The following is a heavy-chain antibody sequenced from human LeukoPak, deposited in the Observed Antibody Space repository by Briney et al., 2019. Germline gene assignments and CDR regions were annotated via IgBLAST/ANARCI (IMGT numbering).Heavy chain of an antibody. J-gene: IGHJ4*02. V-gene: IGHV1-24*01. CDR3: ATLRAINTAMPQDY. Sequence: ASVKVSCKVSGYTLTDLSMHWVRQAPGKGLEWMGGFDAEVGETIYAKKLQGRVTVTEDTSTDTVYMALGSLRSEDTAVYYCATLRAINTAMPQDYWGQGTLVTVSS. D-gene: IGHD5-18*01. CDR1: GYTLTDLS. CDR2: FDAEVGET.